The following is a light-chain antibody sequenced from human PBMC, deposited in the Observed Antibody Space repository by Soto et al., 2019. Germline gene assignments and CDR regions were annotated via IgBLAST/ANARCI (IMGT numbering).Light chain of an antibody. V-gene: IGKV3-20*01. CDR1: QNVHIN. Sequence: EIVLTQSPATLSLSPGARATLSCRSSQNVHINLAWYQQKPGQAPRLLIYGASSRATGIPDRFSGSGSGTDFTLTISRLEPEDFAVYYCQQYEAFGPGTKVDIK. CDR2: GAS. CDR3: QQYEA. J-gene: IGKJ3*01.